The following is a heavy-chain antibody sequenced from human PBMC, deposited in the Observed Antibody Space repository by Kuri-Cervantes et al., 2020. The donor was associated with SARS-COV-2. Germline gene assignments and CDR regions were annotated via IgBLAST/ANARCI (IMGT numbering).Heavy chain of an antibody. CDR1: GGSISSYY. J-gene: IGHJ4*02. CDR2: IKQDGSEK. D-gene: IGHD2-2*01. Sequence: GESLKISCTVSGGSISSYYWSWVRQAPGKGLEWVANIKQDGSEKYYVDSVKGRFTISRDNAKNSLYLQMNSLRAEDTAVYYCATDLPCSSTSCHQTPVDYWGQGTLVTVSS. CDR3: ATDLPCSSTSCHQTPVDY. V-gene: IGHV3-7*01.